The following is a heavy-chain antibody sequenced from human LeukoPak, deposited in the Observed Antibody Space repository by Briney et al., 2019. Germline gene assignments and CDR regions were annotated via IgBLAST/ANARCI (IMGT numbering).Heavy chain of an antibody. CDR2: INPNSGGT. D-gene: IGHD3-22*01. CDR3: ARQDYYDSTLVV. J-gene: IGHJ4*02. Sequence: ASVKASCKASGYTFTGYYMHWVRQAPGQGLEWMGWINPNSGGTNYAQKFQGRVTMTRDTSISTAYMELSRLRSDDTAVYYCARQDYYDSTLVVWGQGTLVTVSS. V-gene: IGHV1-2*02. CDR1: GYTFTGYY.